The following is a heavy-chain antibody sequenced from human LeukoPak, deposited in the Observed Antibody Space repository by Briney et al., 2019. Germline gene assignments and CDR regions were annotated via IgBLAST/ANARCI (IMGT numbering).Heavy chain of an antibody. CDR3: AKRDDSGGNLVDL. D-gene: IGHD3-22*01. Sequence: SETLSLTCTVSGGSIRSGSHYWAWIRQPPGKGLEWIGSIYYSGSTYYNPPLENRVTISIDTSKNHFSLKLSSLSAADTSVYYCAKRDDSGGNLVDLWGQGILVTVS. CDR1: GGSIRSGSHY. CDR2: IYYSGST. V-gene: IGHV4-39*02. J-gene: IGHJ4*02.